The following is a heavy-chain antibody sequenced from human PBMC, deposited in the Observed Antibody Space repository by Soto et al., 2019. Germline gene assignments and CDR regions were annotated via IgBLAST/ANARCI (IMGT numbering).Heavy chain of an antibody. CDR3: ARVGEEYKWNLSPPPYYFDF. CDR1: GFTFSSYW. D-gene: IGHD1-7*01. V-gene: IGHV3-7*01. J-gene: IGHJ4*01. CDR2: IKQAGSEK. Sequence: GGSLRLSCAASGFTFSSYWMSWVRQAPGKGLEWVANIKQAGSEKYYGDSVKGCFTISRDNAKNSQYLQMNSLRTDDTAGDNRARVGEEYKWNLSPPPYYFDFWGQGTMVTVSS.